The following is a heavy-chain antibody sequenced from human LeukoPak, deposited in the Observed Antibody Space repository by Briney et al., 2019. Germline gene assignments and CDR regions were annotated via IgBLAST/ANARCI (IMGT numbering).Heavy chain of an antibody. CDR2: IYYSGST. V-gene: IGHV4-59*01. CDR3: ARVGYDFWSGYLDY. D-gene: IGHD3-3*01. J-gene: IGHJ4*02. Sequence: SETLSLTCAVYGGSFSGYYWSWIRQPPGKGLEWIGYIYYSGSTNYNPSLKSRVTISVDTSKNQFSLKLSSVTAADTAVYYCARVGYDFWSGYLDYWGQGTLVTVSS. CDR1: GGSFSGYY.